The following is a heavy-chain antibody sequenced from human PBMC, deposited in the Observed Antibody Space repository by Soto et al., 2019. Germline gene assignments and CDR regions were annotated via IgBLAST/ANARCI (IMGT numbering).Heavy chain of an antibody. CDR1: GVTFDDYA. CDR2: ISWNSGSI. Sequence: SLRLSCSASGVTFDDYAMHWVRQAPGKGLEWVSGISWNSGSIGYADSVKGRFTISRDNAKNSLYLQMNSLRAEDTALYYCAKGTGVNYYYGMDVWGQGTTVTVSS. D-gene: IGHD2-8*01. V-gene: IGHV3-9*01. CDR3: AKGTGVNYYYGMDV. J-gene: IGHJ6*02.